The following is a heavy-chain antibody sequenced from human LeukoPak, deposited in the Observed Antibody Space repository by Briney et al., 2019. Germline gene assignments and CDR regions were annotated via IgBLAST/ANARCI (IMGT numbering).Heavy chain of an antibody. Sequence: PGRSLRLSCAASGVTFSSYGMHWVRQAPGKGLEWVAVISSDGSNKYYADSVKGRFTISRDNAKNTLYLQMNSLRAEDTAIYYCAYGILTRWGQGTLVAVSS. CDR2: ISSDGSNK. CDR3: AYGILTR. V-gene: IGHV3-30*03. J-gene: IGHJ4*02. D-gene: IGHD3-9*01. CDR1: GVTFSSYG.